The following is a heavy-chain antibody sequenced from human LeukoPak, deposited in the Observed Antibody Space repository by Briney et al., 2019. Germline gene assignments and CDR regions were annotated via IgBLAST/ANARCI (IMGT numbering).Heavy chain of an antibody. D-gene: IGHD5-18*01. CDR3: ARDPISGYSYGFDY. CDR2: IKQDGSEK. J-gene: IGHJ4*02. CDR1: GFTFSSYW. V-gene: IGHV3-7*01. Sequence: AGGSLRLSCAASGFTFSSYWMSWVRQAPGKGLEWVANIKQDGSEKYYVDSVKGRFTISRDNAKNSLYLQMNSLRAEDTAVYYCARDPISGYSYGFDYRGQGTLVTVSS.